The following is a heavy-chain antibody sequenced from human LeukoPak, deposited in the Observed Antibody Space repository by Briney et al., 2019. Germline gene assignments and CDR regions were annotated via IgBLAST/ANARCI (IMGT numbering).Heavy chain of an antibody. D-gene: IGHD5-12*01. CDR3: ARGPTRPWFDP. CDR2: IYPRDGST. CDR1: GYTFTSNY. V-gene: IGHV1-46*01. Sequence: ASVKVSCKASGYTFTSNYIHWVRQAPGQGLEWMGMIYPRDGSTSYAQKFQGRVTVTRDTSASTAYMELSSLRSEDTAVYYCARGPTRPWFDPWGQGTLVTVSS. J-gene: IGHJ5*02.